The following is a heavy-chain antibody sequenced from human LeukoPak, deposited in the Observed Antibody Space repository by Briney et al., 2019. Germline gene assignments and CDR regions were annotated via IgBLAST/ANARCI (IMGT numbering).Heavy chain of an antibody. J-gene: IGHJ5*02. Sequence: SVKVSCKASGGTFSSYAISWVRQAPGQGLEWMGGIIPIFGTANYAQKFQGRVTITADESTSTAYMELSSLRSEDTAVYYCARSYGSGPARFDPWDQGTLVTVSS. V-gene: IGHV1-69*13. CDR1: GGTFSSYA. CDR2: IIPIFGTA. D-gene: IGHD3-10*01. CDR3: ARSYGSGPARFDP.